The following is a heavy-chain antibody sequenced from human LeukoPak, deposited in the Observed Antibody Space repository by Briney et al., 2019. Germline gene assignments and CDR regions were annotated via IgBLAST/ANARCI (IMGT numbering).Heavy chain of an antibody. V-gene: IGHV4-38-2*02. J-gene: IGHJ4*02. CDR2: IYHSGNT. D-gene: IGHD3/OR15-3a*01. CDR3: ARDGQGWTFDY. Sequence: SETLSLTCTVSGYSISSGYYWGWIRQPPGKGLEWIGSIYHSGNTYYNPSLKSRVTISVDTSKNQFSLKLTSVTAADTAVYYCARDGQGWTFDYWGQGTLVTVSS. CDR1: GYSISSGYY.